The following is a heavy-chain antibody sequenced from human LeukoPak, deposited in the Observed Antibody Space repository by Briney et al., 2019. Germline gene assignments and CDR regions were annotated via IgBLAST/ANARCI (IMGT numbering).Heavy chain of an antibody. CDR1: GASISSSSYY. CDR3: ARKEVVGTRSY. J-gene: IGHJ4*02. Sequence: PSETLSLTCTVSGASISSSSYYWSWIRQPPGKGLEWIGEINHSGSTNYNPSLKSRVTISVDTSKNQFSLKLSSVTAADTAVYYCARKEVVGTRSYWGQGTLVTVSS. V-gene: IGHV4-39*07. D-gene: IGHD1-26*01. CDR2: INHSGST.